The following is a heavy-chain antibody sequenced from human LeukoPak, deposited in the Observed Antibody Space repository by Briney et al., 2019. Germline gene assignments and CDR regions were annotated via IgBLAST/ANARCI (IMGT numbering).Heavy chain of an antibody. CDR1: GGSIKTYY. V-gene: IGHV4-59*01. CDR3: ARGRNIAARRLDY. J-gene: IGHJ4*02. CDR2: VYHSGTS. Sequence: PSETLSLTCTVSGGSIKTYYWSWIRQPPGKGLEWIASVYHSGTSNYNPSLRSRVTISVDTSKNQFALRVNSVTAADTALYYCARGRNIAARRLDYWGQGTLVTVSS. D-gene: IGHD6-6*01.